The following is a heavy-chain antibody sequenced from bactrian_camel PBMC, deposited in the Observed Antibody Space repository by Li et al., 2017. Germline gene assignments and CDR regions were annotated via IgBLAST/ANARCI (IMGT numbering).Heavy chain of an antibody. CDR1: GFCM. Sequence: HVQLVESGGGSVQAGGSLRLSCVGSGFCMGWFRQAPGKEREGVAQINSDVPTYATSVQGRFRISKDTAKNTLDLQMDSLTPDDTAMYYCAAGHLIMCTAFAIPSFPDRGQGTQVTVS. CDR3: AAGHLIMCTAFAIPSFPD. J-gene: IGHJ4*01. V-gene: IGHV3S53*01. CDR2: INSDVP. D-gene: IGHD6*01.